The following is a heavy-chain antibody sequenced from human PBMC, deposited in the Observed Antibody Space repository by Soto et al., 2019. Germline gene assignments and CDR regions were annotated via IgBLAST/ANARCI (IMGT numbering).Heavy chain of an antibody. CDR3: ARWVEVSLDYFDS. CDR1: GGSISNGYYY. CDR2: IYHSGRT. V-gene: IGHV4-31*03. D-gene: IGHD2-15*01. J-gene: IGHJ4*02. Sequence: PSETRSLTCTVSGGSISNGYYYWSWVRQNPGKGLEWIGHIYHSGRTYYNPSLKSRVSISVDTSKSQFSLHLSSVTAADTAVYYCARWVEVSLDYFDSWGQGTPVTVS.